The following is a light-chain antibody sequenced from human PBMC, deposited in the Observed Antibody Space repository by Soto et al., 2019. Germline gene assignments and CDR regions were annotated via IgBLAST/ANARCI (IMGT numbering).Light chain of an antibody. Sequence: QSALTQPASVSGSPGQSITISCTGTSSDVGGYNYVSWYQQHPGKAPKLMIYEVRNRPSGVSNRFSGSKSGNTASLTISGLQAEDEADYYCSSFTSINTWVFGGGTKLTVL. V-gene: IGLV2-14*01. J-gene: IGLJ3*02. CDR2: EVR. CDR3: SSFTSINTWV. CDR1: SSDVGGYNY.